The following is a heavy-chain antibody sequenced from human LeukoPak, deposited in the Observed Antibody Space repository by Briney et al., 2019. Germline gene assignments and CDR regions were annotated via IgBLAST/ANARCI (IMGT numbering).Heavy chain of an antibody. CDR2: ISSGGGTA. V-gene: IGHV3-48*03. Sequence: GGSLRLSCAASGFTFSNYEMNWVRRAPGQRLEWVSYISSGGGTADYADSVKGRFTISRDNTKNSLYLQMDSLRAEDTALYYCVTLTYYYDSRGYSSGYWGQGTLVTVSS. J-gene: IGHJ4*02. D-gene: IGHD3-22*01. CDR1: GFTFSNYE. CDR3: VTLTYYYDSRGYSSGY.